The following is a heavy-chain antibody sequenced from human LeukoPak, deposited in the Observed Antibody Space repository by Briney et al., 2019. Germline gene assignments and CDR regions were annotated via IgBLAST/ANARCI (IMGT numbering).Heavy chain of an antibody. CDR3: ARSWLGDFWSGYYLFDY. D-gene: IGHD3-3*01. CDR2: INSDGSEG. J-gene: IGHJ4*02. Sequence: GGSLRLSCAVSGFTFSGFWMSWSRQAPGKGLEWVASINSDGSEGYYADVVKGRFTISRDNAKNSLYLQINSLRAEDTAVYYCARSWLGDFWSGYYLFDYWGQGTLVTVSS. CDR1: GFTFSGFW. V-gene: IGHV3-7*03.